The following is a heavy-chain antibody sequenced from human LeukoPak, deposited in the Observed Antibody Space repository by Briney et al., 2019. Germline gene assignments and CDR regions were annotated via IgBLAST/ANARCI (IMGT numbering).Heavy chain of an antibody. CDR2: FSPNNGGT. CDR1: GYMFTGFF. J-gene: IGHJ4*02. D-gene: IGHD3-10*01. CDR3: ATLLWFGDFDY. Sequence: GSVVVSCKTSGYMFTGFFIHWVRQAPGQGLEWMGSFSPNNGGTSYAQRFQGRVNMTSDTSTRTAYLQLSGLRFDDTAVYFCATLLWFGDFDYWGQGTPVTVSS. V-gene: IGHV1-2*02.